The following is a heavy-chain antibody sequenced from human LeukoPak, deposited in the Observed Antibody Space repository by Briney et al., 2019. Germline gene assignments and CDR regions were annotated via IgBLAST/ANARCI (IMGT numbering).Heavy chain of an antibody. CDR1: GYTFTSYG. D-gene: IGHD3-22*01. J-gene: IGHJ3*02. CDR2: ISAYNGNT. V-gene: IGHV1-18*01. Sequence: GASVKISCKASGYTFTSYGNSWVRQAPGQGLEWMGWISAYNGNTNYAQKLQGRVTMTTDTSTSTAYMELRSLRSDDTAVYYCARVYYDSSGYLDAFDIWGQGAMVTVSS. CDR3: ARVYYDSSGYLDAFDI.